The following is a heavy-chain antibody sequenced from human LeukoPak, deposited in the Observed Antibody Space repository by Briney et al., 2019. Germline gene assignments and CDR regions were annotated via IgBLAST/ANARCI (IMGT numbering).Heavy chain of an antibody. CDR2: ISGSGGTT. D-gene: IGHD5-18*01. CDR3: AKDRWRGYSYGCFDY. Sequence: GLEGVXXISGSGGTTYYADSVKGRFTISRDNSKNTLDRQMNSLRAEDTAVYYCAKDRWRGYSYGCFDYWGQGTLVTVSS. J-gene: IGHJ4*02. V-gene: IGHV3-23*01.